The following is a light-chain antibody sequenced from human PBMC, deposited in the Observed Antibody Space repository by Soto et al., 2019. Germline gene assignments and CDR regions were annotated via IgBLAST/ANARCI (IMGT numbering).Light chain of an antibody. Sequence: EIVMPQSLATLSVSPGERDTLSRRDSQSVGGDLAWYQRKPGQAPRLLIYGASSRAPGIPARFSGSGSGTEFTLTISSLQSEDLAVYYCQQYENWPQLTFGGGTKVDIK. CDR2: GAS. CDR1: QSVGGD. J-gene: IGKJ4*01. CDR3: QQYENWPQLT. V-gene: IGKV3-15*01.